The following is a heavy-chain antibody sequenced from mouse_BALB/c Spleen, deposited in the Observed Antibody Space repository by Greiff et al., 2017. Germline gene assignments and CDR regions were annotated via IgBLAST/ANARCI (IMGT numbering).Heavy chain of an antibody. D-gene: IGHD1-1*01. CDR3: ARGGITTPYYYAMDY. CDR2: ISSGGST. CDR1: GFTFSSYA. J-gene: IGHJ4*01. Sequence: EVQGVESGGGLVKPGGSLKLSCAASGFTFSSYAMSWVRQTPEKRLEWVASISSGGSTYYPDSVKGRFTISRDNARNILYLQMSSLRSEDTAMYYCARGGITTPYYYAMDYWGQGTSVTVSS. V-gene: IGHV5-6-5*01.